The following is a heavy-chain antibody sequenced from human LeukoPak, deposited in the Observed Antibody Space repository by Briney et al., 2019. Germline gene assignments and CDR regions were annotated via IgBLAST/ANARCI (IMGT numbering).Heavy chain of an antibody. D-gene: IGHD3-10*01. V-gene: IGHV3-53*01. CDR1: GFTVSSNY. Sequence: GGSLRLSCAASGFTVSSNYITWVRQAPGKGLEWASVTYSGGRTYYADSVKGRFTISRDNSKNALNLQMHNLRAEDTAVYYCARVYYGSGSLHYYYYYMDVWGKGTTVTISS. J-gene: IGHJ6*03. CDR3: ARVYYGSGSLHYYYYYMDV. CDR2: TYSGGRT.